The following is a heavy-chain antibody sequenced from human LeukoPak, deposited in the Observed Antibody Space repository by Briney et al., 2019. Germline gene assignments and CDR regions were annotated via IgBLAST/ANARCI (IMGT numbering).Heavy chain of an antibody. J-gene: IGHJ6*02. V-gene: IGHV4-34*01. Sequence: KAPETLSLTCAVYGGSFSGYYWSWIRQPPGKGLEWIGEINHSGSTNYNPSLKSRVTISVDTSKNQFSLKLSSVTAADTAVYYCARGSYNYDFWSGYYYYGMDVWGQGTTVTVSS. CDR3: ARGSYNYDFWSGYYYYGMDV. D-gene: IGHD3-3*01. CDR2: INHSGST. CDR1: GGSFSGYY.